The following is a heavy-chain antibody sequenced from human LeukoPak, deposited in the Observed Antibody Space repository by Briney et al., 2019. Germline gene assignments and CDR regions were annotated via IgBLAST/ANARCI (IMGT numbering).Heavy chain of an antibody. CDR1: GYTSTGYY. J-gene: IGHJ3*02. CDR3: ARDSVERRPGFDI. D-gene: IGHD1-1*01. V-gene: IGHV1-2*02. Sequence: GASVTVSCKASGYTSTGYYMQWVRQAPGQGLEWMGWINPNSGATDYARKFQGRVTMTRDTSISTAYMELSRLTSDDTAVYYCARDSVERRPGFDIWGPGTMVTVSS. CDR2: INPNSGAT.